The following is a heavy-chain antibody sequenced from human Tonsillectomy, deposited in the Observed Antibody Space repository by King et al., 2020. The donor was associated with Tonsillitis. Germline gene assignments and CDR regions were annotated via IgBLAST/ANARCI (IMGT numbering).Heavy chain of an antibody. CDR2: IYYSGST. V-gene: IGHV4-39*01. J-gene: IGHJ4*02. CDR1: GGSISSSSYY. CDR3: ARLSRRGYSYGFDN. Sequence: LQLQESGPGLVKPSETLSLTCTVSGGSISSSSYYWGWIRQPPGKGLEWIGGIYYSGSTYYNPSLKSRVTISVDTSKNQFSLKLSSVTAVDTAVYYCARLSRRGYSYGFDNWGQGTLVTVSS. D-gene: IGHD5-18*01.